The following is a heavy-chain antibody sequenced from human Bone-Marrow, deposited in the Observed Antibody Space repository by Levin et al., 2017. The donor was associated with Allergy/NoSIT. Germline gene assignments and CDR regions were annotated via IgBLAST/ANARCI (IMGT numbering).Heavy chain of an antibody. CDR2: INPNSGGT. CDR3: AREGTKYYYDSSGYSPLEP. V-gene: IGHV1-2*04. J-gene: IGHJ5*02. Sequence: ASVKVSCKASGYTFTGYYMHWVRQAPGQGLEWMGWINPNSGGTNYAQKFQGWVTMTRDTSISTAYMELSRLRSDDTAVYYCAREGTKYYYDSSGYSPLEPWGQGTLVTVSS. D-gene: IGHD3-22*01. CDR1: GYTFTGYY.